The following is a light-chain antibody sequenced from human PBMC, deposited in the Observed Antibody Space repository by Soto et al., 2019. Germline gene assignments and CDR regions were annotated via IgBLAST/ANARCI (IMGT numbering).Light chain of an antibody. J-gene: IGLJ2*01. CDR1: SSDVGGYKY. V-gene: IGLV2-14*01. CDR3: SSYTSSRTAV. CDR2: EVS. Sequence: QSALTQPASVSGSPGQSITISCTGSSSDVGGYKYVSWYQQYPGKAPKLMIYEVSNRPSGVSNRFSGSKSGNTASLTISGLQAEDEADYYCSSYTSSRTAVFGGGTMLTVL.